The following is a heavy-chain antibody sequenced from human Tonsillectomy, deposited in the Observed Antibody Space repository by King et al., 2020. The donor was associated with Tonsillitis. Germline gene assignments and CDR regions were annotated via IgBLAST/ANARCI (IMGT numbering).Heavy chain of an antibody. CDR3: ASSTYWRGGSCFEGDFYYYMNV. D-gene: IGHD2-15*01. CDR2: IWYDGSNK. V-gene: IGHV3-33*01. J-gene: IGHJ6*03. CDR1: GFTFSSHV. Sequence: HVQLVESGGGVVQPGRSLRLSCAASGFTFSSHVMHWVRQAPGKGLEWVALIWYDGSNKYYADSVKGRFTISRDNSKNTLYLQMNSLRAEDTAVYYCASSTYWRGGSCFEGDFYYYMNVWGKGTTVTVSS.